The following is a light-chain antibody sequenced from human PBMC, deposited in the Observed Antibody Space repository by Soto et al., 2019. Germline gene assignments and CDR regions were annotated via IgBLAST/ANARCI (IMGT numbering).Light chain of an antibody. V-gene: IGLV2-23*01. CDR1: SSDVGNYNL. CDR2: EGS. CDR3: CSFAAGSTPYV. Sequence: QSVLTQPASVSGAPGQSITVACTGGSSDVGNYNLVSWYQHHPGKAPKLMIYEGSKRPSGVSNRFSGSKSGNTASLTISGLQAEDEADYYCCSFAAGSTPYVFGTGTKVTVL. J-gene: IGLJ1*01.